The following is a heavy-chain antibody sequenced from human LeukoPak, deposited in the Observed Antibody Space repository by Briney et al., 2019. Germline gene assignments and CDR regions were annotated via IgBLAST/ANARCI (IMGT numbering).Heavy chain of an antibody. V-gene: IGHV1-46*01. D-gene: IGHD1-26*01. Sequence: GASVKFSCKASGYTFINYYMHWVRQAPGQGLEWMGIINPSGGSTGYAQKFQGRVTMTRDTSTSTVYMELSSLRSEDTAVYYCARSYSGSYYAESGVDYWGQGTLVTVSS. J-gene: IGHJ4*02. CDR2: INPSGGST. CDR1: GYTFINYY. CDR3: ARSYSGSYYAESGVDY.